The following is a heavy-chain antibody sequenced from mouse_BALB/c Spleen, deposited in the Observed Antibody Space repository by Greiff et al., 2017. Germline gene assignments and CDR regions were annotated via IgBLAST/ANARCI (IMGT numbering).Heavy chain of an antibody. CDR1: GYTFSSYW. V-gene: IGHV1-9*01. CDR2: ILPGSGST. D-gene: IGHD1-1*01. J-gene: IGHJ3*01. Sequence: QVQLKQSGAELMKPGASVKISCKATGYTFSSYWIEWVKQRPGHGLEWIGEILPGSGSTNYNEKFKGKATFTADTSSNTAYMQLSSLTSEDSAVYYCARRDYGSSGFAYWGQGTLVTVSA. CDR3: ARRDYGSSGFAY.